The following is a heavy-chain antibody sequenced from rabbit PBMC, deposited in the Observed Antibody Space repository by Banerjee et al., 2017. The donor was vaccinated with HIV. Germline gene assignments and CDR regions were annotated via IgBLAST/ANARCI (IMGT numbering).Heavy chain of an antibody. CDR2: IYAGSSPTT. CDR3: ARWGAANSCNL. V-gene: IGHV1S40*01. Sequence: QSLEESGGDLVKPGASLTLTCTASGFDFSSSYWICWVRQAPGKGLEWIACIYAGSSPTTYYANWVNGRFSITRSTSLNTVTLQLNSLTAADTATYFCARWGAANSCNLWGPGTLVTVS. CDR1: GFDFSSSYW. D-gene: IGHD8-1*01. J-gene: IGHJ4*01.